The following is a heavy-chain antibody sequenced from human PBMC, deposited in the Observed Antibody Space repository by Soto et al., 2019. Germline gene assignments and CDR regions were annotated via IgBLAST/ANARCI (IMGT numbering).Heavy chain of an antibody. Sequence: EVPLVESGGGLVKPGGSLRLSCAASGFTFSSNAMSWVRQAPGKGLEWVSSITETSLYIYYAGSVKGRFTISRDNARNSLYLELNSLRAEDTAVYYCARAACSSYRFYLRTAPMDGWGKGTTVTVSS. CDR3: ARAACSSYRFYLRTAPMDG. J-gene: IGHJ6*03. CDR1: GFTFSSNA. V-gene: IGHV3-21*01. CDR2: ITETSLYI. D-gene: IGHD2-2*01.